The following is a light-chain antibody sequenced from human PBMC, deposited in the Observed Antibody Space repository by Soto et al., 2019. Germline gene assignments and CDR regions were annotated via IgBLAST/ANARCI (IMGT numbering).Light chain of an antibody. CDR1: QGISSY. CDR3: QQYYSYPLT. Sequence: IQMTQSPSTLSTSVGDRVTITCRASQGISSYLAWYQQKPGKAPKLLIYAASTLQSGVPSRFSGSGSGTDFTLTISCLQSEDFATYYCQQYYSYPLTFGGGTKVDIK. CDR2: AAS. V-gene: IGKV1-8*01. J-gene: IGKJ4*01.